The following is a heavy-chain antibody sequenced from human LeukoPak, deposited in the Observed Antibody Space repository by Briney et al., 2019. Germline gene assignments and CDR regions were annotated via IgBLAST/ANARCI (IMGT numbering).Heavy chain of an antibody. D-gene: IGHD2-15*01. CDR3: TRDRLGSFYYMDV. CDR2: INPSGGST. V-gene: IGHV1-46*01. Sequence: ASVKVSCKASGYTFTGYYMHWVRQAPGQGLEWMGIINPSGGSTSYAQKFQGRVTMTRDMSTSTVYMELSSLRSEDTAVYYCTRDRLGSFYYMDVWGTGTTVTVSS. J-gene: IGHJ6*03. CDR1: GYTFTGYY.